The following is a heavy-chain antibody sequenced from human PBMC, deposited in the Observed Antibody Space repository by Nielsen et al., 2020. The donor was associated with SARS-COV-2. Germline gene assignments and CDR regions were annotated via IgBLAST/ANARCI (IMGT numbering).Heavy chain of an antibody. D-gene: IGHD6-19*01. Sequence: GESLKISCAASGFTFSDYYMSWIRQAPGKGLEWVSYISSSSSYTNYADSVKGRFTISRDNAKNSLYLQMNSLRAEDTAVYYCARDLSSGWYSFDYWGQGTLVTVSS. J-gene: IGHJ4*02. CDR3: ARDLSSGWYSFDY. CDR2: ISSSSSYT. V-gene: IGHV3-11*05. CDR1: GFTFSDYY.